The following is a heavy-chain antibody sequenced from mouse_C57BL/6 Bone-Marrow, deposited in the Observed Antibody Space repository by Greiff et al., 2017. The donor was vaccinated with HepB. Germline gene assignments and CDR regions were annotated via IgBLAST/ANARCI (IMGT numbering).Heavy chain of an antibody. D-gene: IGHD1-1*01. CDR3: AIYGSSYYWYFDV. J-gene: IGHJ1*03. V-gene: IGHV2-5*01. CDR1: GFSLTSYG. Sequence: QVQLQQSGPGLVQPSQSLSITCTVSGFSLTSYGVHWVRQSPGKGLEWLGVIWRGGSTDYNAAFMSRLSITKDNSKSQVFFKMNSLQADDTAIYYCAIYGSSYYWYFDVWGTGTTVTVSS. CDR2: IWRGGST.